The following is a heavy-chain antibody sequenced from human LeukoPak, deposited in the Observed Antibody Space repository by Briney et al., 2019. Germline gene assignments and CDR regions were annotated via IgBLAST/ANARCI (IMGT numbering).Heavy chain of an antibody. J-gene: IGHJ5*02. Sequence: GGSLRLSCAASGFTFSSYGMHWVRQAPGKGLEWVAVIWYDGSNKYYADSVKGRFTISRDNVKNSLYLQMNSLRAEDTALYFCARISTTMIRGVTNWFDPWGQGTLVTVSS. D-gene: IGHD3-10*01. CDR2: IWYDGSNK. CDR3: ARISTTMIRGVTNWFDP. CDR1: GFTFSSYG. V-gene: IGHV3-33*01.